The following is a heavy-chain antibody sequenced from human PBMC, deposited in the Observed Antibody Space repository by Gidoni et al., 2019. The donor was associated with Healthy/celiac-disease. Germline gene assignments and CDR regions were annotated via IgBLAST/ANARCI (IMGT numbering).Heavy chain of an antibody. CDR1: GGSVSSGSYY. Sequence: LVKPSETLSLICTVSGGSVSSGSYYWSWIRQPPGKGLEWIGYIYYSGSTNYNPSLKSRVTISVDTSKNQFSLKLSSVTAADTAVYYCARFDVVTAIFYYWGQGTLVTVSS. J-gene: IGHJ4*02. CDR3: ARFDVVTAIFYY. CDR2: IYYSGST. V-gene: IGHV4-61*01. D-gene: IGHD2-21*02.